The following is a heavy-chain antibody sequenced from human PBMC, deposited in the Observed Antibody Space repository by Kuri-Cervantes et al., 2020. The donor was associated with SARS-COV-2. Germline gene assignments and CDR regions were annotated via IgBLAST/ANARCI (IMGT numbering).Heavy chain of an antibody. D-gene: IGHD2-2*01. CDR3: ARVGCSSTSCYVGSDYYYYYGMDV. J-gene: IGHJ6*02. Sequence: ASVKVSCKASGYTFTGYYMHWVRQAPGQGLEWMGWINPNSGGTNYAQKFQGWVTMTRDTSISTAYMELSRLRSEDTAVYYCARVGCSSTSCYVGSDYYYYYGMDVWGQGTTVTVSS. V-gene: IGHV1-2*04. CDR2: INPNSGGT. CDR1: GYTFTGYY.